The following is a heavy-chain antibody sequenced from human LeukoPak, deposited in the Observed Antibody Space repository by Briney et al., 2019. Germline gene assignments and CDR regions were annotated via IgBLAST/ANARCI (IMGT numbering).Heavy chain of an antibody. J-gene: IGHJ3*02. CDR1: GFTFSSYS. CDR3: ASPHVDTNAFDI. Sequence: PGRSLRLSCAASGFTFSSYSIHWVRQAPGKGLEWVAVISYDGSNKYYADSVKGRFTISRDNSKNTLYLQMNSLRAEDTAVYYCASPHVDTNAFDIWGQGTMVTVSS. D-gene: IGHD5-18*01. CDR2: ISYDGSNK. V-gene: IGHV3-30*03.